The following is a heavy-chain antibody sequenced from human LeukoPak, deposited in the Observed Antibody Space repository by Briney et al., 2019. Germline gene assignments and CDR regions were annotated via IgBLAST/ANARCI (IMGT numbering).Heavy chain of an antibody. CDR1: GGSISSYY. J-gene: IGHJ4*02. D-gene: IGHD6-13*01. CDR3: AGKGAAAGGAEY. V-gene: IGHV4-4*07. Sequence: SETLSLTCTVSGGSISSYYWSWIRQPAGKGLEWIGRIYTSGSTNYNPSLKSRVTMSVDTSKNQFSLKLSSVTAADTAGYYRAGKGAAAGGAEYWGQGTLVTVSS. CDR2: IYTSGST.